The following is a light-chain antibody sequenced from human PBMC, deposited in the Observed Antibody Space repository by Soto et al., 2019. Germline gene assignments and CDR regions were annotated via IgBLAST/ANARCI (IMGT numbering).Light chain of an antibody. J-gene: IGKJ2*01. CDR3: HQYYTTPKT. CDR2: WAS. Sequence: VLTQSPDSLAVSLGERATVNCKSSQTVLDSSTNKSYVAWYQKKPGHPPKLLVHWASTRESGVPDRFSGGGSGPDFTLTIASLQAEDAAVYYCHQYYTTPKTFGQGSKVDIK. V-gene: IGKV4-1*01. CDR1: QTVLDSSTNKSY.